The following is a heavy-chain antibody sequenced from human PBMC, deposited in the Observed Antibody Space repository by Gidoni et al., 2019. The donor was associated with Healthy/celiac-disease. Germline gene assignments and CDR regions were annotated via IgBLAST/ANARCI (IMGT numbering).Heavy chain of an antibody. J-gene: IGHJ6*02. CDR2: IYYSGST. Sequence: QLQLQASGPGLVQPSETLSLTCTVSGGSLSSSSYYWGWIRQPPGKGLEWIGSIYYSGSTYYNPSLKSRVTIAVDTSKNQFSLKLSSVTAADTAVYYCATPGIAAAGDYYYYYGMDVWGQGTTVTVSS. CDR1: GGSLSSSSYY. D-gene: IGHD6-13*01. CDR3: ATPGIAAAGDYYYYYGMDV. V-gene: IGHV4-39*01.